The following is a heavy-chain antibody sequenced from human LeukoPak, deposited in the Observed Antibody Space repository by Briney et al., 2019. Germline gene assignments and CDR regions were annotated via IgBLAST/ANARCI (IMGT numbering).Heavy chain of an antibody. J-gene: IGHJ4*02. CDR1: GFTFSSYA. V-gene: IGHV3-23*01. D-gene: IGHD5-24*01. CDR3: ARVGEDVEMTPIPLDY. CDR2: ISGSGGST. Sequence: TGGSLRLSCAASGFTFSSYAMSWVRQAPGKGLEWFSAISGSGGSTYYADSVKGRFTISRDNAKNSLYLQMNSLRADDTALYYCARVGEDVEMTPIPLDYWGQGTLVTVSS.